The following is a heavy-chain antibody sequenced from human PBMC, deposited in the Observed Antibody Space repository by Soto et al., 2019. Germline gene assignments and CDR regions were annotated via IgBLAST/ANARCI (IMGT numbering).Heavy chain of an antibody. V-gene: IGHV1-18*01. J-gene: IGHJ3*02. D-gene: IGHD4-17*01. Sequence: ASVKVSCKASGYTFTSYGISWVRQAPEQGLEWMGWISAYNGNTNYAQKLQGRVTMTTDTSTSTAYMELRSLRSDDTAVYYCARVGPFDYNGDRVEVFDIGGQGTMVTVSS. CDR1: GYTFTSYG. CDR2: ISAYNGNT. CDR3: ARVGPFDYNGDRVEVFDI.